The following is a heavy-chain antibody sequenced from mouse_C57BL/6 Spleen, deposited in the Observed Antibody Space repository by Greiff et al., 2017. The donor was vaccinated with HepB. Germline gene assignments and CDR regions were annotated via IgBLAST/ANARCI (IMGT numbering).Heavy chain of an antibody. Sequence: VQLQQSGAELVRPGTSVKVSCKASGYAFTNYLIEWVKQRPGQGLEWIGVINPGSGGTNYNEKFKGKATLTADKSSSTAYMQLSSLTSEDSAVYFCARRTGPYAMDYWGQGTSVTVSS. J-gene: IGHJ4*01. V-gene: IGHV1-54*01. CDR1: GYAFTNYL. CDR2: INPGSGGT. D-gene: IGHD4-1*01. CDR3: ARRTGPYAMDY.